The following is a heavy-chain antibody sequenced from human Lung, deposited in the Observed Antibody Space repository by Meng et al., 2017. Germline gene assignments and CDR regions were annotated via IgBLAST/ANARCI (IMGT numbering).Heavy chain of an antibody. CDR2: IYHSGST. CDR3: TKNDFYCLGY. J-gene: IGHJ4*02. CDR1: GGSISSDNW. V-gene: IGHV4-4*02. D-gene: IGHD2-21*01. Sequence: QVRLQESGAGLVKPSGTLSLTCAVSGGSISSDNWWSWFRQPPGKGLEWIGEIYHSGSTNYNPSLKSRITISVDKPKNQFSLTLSSVTAADTAVYYCTKNDFYCLGYWGQGTLVTVSS.